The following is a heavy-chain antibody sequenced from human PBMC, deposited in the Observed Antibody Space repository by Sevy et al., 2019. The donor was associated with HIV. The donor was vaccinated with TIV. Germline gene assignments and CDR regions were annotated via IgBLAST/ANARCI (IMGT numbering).Heavy chain of an antibody. CDR3: AKDLSSCTGGVCYEYYFDY. V-gene: IGHV3-23*01. D-gene: IGHD2-8*02. J-gene: IGHJ4*02. CDR2: ISGSGGST. CDR1: GFTFSSYA. Sequence: GGSLRLSCAASGFTFSSYAMSWVRQAPGKGLEWVSAISGSGGSTYYADSVKGRFTISGDNSKNTLYLQMNSLRAEDTAVYYCAKDLSSCTGGVCYEYYFDYWGQGTLVTVSS.